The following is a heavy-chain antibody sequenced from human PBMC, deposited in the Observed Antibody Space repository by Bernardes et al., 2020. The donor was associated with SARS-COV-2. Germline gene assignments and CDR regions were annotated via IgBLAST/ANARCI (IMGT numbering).Heavy chain of an antibody. J-gene: IGHJ3*01. D-gene: IGHD3-10*01. CDR1: GFTFSSYG. Sequence: GGSLRLSCAASGFTFSSYGMHWVRQAPGKGLEWVAVIWYDGSNKYYADSVKGRFTISRDNSKNTLYLQMNSLRAEDTAVYYCARDFGIGESPSVRDYWGQGTMVTVSS. CDR3: ARDFGIGESPSVRDY. CDR2: IWYDGSNK. V-gene: IGHV3-33*01.